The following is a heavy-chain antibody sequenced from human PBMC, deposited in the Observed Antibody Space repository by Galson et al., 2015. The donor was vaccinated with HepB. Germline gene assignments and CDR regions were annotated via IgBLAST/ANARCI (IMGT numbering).Heavy chain of an antibody. V-gene: IGHV1-2*02. J-gene: IGHJ5*02. CDR1: GYTFTGYY. CDR2: INPNSGGT. CDR3: ARDSLWQWLASRGVNWFDP. Sequence: SVKVSCKASGYTFTGYYMHWVRQAPGQGLEWMGWINPNSGGTNYAQKFQGRVTMTRDTSISTAYMELSRLRSDDTAVYYCARDSLWQWLASRGVNWFDPWGQGTLVTVSS. D-gene: IGHD6-19*01.